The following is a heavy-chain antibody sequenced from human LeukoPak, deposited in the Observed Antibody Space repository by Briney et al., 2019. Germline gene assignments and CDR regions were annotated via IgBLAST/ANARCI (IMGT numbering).Heavy chain of an antibody. D-gene: IGHD2-2*02. CDR1: AGSIRNYY. CDR3: ARGPLGFCTTSGCSTDAFDI. V-gene: IGHV4-59*01. J-gene: IGHJ3*02. Sequence: SETLSLTCTVSAGSIRNYYWSWIRQPPGQGLEWIGYVYYSGSTDYNPSLQSRVTVSVDIPKKHFSLKLTFVTAADTAVYYCARGPLGFCTTSGCSTDAFDIWGQGTMVTVSS. CDR2: VYYSGST.